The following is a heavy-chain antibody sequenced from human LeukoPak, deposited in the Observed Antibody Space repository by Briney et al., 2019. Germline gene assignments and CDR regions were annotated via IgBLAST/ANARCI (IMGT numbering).Heavy chain of an antibody. CDR3: ARDNDYYALHY. D-gene: IGHD3-10*01. CDR2: ISWNSGRI. CDR1: GFTFDDNA. J-gene: IGHJ4*02. Sequence: PGRSLRLSCAASGFTFDDNAMHWVRQAPGRGLEWFSGISWNSGRIACADSVKGRFTNSRDNSKNTLFLQMNNLSAEDTAVYYCARDNDYYALHYWGQGTLVTVSS. V-gene: IGHV3-9*01.